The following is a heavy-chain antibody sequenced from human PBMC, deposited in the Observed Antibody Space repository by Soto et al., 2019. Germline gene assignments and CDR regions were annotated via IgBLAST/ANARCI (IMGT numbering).Heavy chain of an antibody. CDR1: GFTFSGSA. D-gene: IGHD4-17*01. V-gene: IGHV3-73*01. Sequence: GGSLRLSCAASGFTFSGSAMHWVRQASGKGLEWVGRIRNKANSYATAYAASVKGRFTISRDDSKNTAYLQMNSLRAEDTAIYYCARVYADYLIDAFDIWGQGTMVTV. J-gene: IGHJ3*02. CDR2: IRNKANSYAT. CDR3: ARVYADYLIDAFDI.